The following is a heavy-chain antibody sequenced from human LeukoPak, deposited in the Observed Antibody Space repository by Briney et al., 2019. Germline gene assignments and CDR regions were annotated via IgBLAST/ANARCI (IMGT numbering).Heavy chain of an antibody. D-gene: IGHD1-26*01. CDR1: GDSVSSDSYY. V-gene: IGHV4-39*01. CDR3: VRHLVGVAKGYFDY. J-gene: IGHJ4*02. Sequence: PSETLSLTCTVSGDSVSSDSYYWGWIRQPPRKGLEWIGSVFYRDRTYYNPSLRSRLTITVDTPKNEVSLNLRSVTAADTAIYYCVRHLVGVAKGYFDYWGQGIQISVSS. CDR2: VFYRDRT.